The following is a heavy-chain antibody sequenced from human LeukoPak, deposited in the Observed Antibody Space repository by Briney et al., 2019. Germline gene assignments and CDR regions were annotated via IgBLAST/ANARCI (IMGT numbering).Heavy chain of an antibody. Sequence: GGSLRLSCAASGFTFSSYSMNWVRQAPGKGLEWVSSISSSSYIYYADSVKGRFTISRDNAKNSLYLQMNSLRAEDTAVYYCARDLTDYGDSRHFDYWGQGTLVTVSS. CDR2: ISSSSYI. D-gene: IGHD4-17*01. J-gene: IGHJ4*02. CDR1: GFTFSSYS. CDR3: ARDLTDYGDSRHFDY. V-gene: IGHV3-21*01.